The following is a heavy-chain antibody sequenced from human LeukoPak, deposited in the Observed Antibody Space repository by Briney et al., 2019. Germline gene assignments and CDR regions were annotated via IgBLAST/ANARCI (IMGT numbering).Heavy chain of an antibody. Sequence: GGSLRLSCAASGFTFSSYAMHWVRHAPGKGLEWVAVISYDGSNKYYADSVKGRFTISRDNSKNTLYLQMNSLRAEDTAVYYCARTKSAGATDYWGQGTLVTGSS. CDR2: ISYDGSNK. D-gene: IGHD1-26*01. V-gene: IGHV3-30-3*01. CDR3: ARTKSAGATDY. J-gene: IGHJ4*02. CDR1: GFTFSSYA.